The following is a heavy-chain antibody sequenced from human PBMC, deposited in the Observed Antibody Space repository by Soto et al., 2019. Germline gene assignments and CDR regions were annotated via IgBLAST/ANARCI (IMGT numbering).Heavy chain of an antibody. V-gene: IGHV4-31*03. CDR2: IYYSGST. J-gene: IGHJ5*02. CDR3: ARDKIGLHWFDP. CDR1: GGSISSGGYY. D-gene: IGHD3-22*01. Sequence: QVHLQESGPVLVKPSQTLSLTCTVSGGSISSGGYYWSWIRQHPGKGLEWIGYIYYSGSTYYNPSLKSRVTISVDTSKNQFSLKLSSVTAADTAVYYCARDKIGLHWFDPWGQGTLVTVSS.